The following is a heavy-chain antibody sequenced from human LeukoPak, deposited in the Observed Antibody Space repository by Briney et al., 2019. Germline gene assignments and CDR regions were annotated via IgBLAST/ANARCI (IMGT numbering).Heavy chain of an antibody. Sequence: HPGGSLRLSCAASGFTVSSNYMSWVRQAPGKGLEWVSVIYSGGSTYYADSVKGRFTISRDNSKNTLYLQMNSLRAEDTAVYYCARDRGYCDSSGYSGDAFDIWGQGTMVTVSS. V-gene: IGHV3-53*05. CDR2: IYSGGST. J-gene: IGHJ3*02. CDR3: ARDRGYCDSSGYSGDAFDI. D-gene: IGHD3-22*01. CDR1: GFTVSSNY.